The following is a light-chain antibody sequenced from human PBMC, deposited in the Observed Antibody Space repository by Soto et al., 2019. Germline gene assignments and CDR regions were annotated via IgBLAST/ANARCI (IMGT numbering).Light chain of an antibody. V-gene: IGLV7-43*01. Sequence: QAVVTQEPSLTVSPGGTVTLTCASNTGAVTTTNYPNWLQQKPGQAPRALIYSTNQKHSWTPARFSGSLLGGKAALTLSGVQPADEADYYCLLYYAGGPVFGGGTKLTVL. J-gene: IGLJ3*02. CDR2: STN. CDR3: LLYYAGGPV. CDR1: TGAVTTTNY.